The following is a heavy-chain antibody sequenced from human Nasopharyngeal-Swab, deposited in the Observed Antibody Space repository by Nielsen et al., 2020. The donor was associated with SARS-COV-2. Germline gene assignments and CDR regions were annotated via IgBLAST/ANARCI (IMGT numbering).Heavy chain of an antibody. J-gene: IGHJ6*03. CDR1: GFTFSSYG. D-gene: IGHD2-2*03. V-gene: IGHV3-30*18. CDR3: ANGYSRYYYYMDV. Sequence: GESLKISCAASGFTFSSYGMHWVRQAPGKGLEWVAVISYDGSNKYYADSVKGRFTISRDNSKNTLYLQMNSLRAEDTAVYYFANGYSRYYYYMDVWGKGTTVTVSS. CDR2: ISYDGSNK.